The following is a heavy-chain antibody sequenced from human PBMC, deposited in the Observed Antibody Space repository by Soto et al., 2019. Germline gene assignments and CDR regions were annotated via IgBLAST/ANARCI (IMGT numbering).Heavy chain of an antibody. Sequence: ASVKVSCKASGYTFTANALHWVRQGPGQRLEWMGWINPDKGNTKYSQNFQGRVTFTRDTSASTAYMELSNLRSEDTAVYYCARGIESKAAAPPFDPWGQGCLVTVSS. CDR2: INPDKGNT. CDR1: GYTFTANA. CDR3: ARGIESKAAAPPFDP. V-gene: IGHV1-3*01. D-gene: IGHD6-13*01. J-gene: IGHJ5*02.